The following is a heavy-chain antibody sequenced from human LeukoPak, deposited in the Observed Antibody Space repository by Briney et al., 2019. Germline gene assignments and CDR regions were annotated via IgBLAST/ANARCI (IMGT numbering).Heavy chain of an antibody. CDR1: GFTFSSHA. CDR3: AKGGSSSPRSTFDY. V-gene: IGHV3-74*01. Sequence: GGSLRLSCAASGFTFSSHAMHWVRQAPGKGLVWVSHINGDGSTTSYADSVKGRFTISRDNAKNTVYLQMNSLRAEDTAVYYCAKGGSSSPRSTFDYWGQGTLLTVSS. D-gene: IGHD6-13*01. CDR2: INGDGSTT. J-gene: IGHJ4*02.